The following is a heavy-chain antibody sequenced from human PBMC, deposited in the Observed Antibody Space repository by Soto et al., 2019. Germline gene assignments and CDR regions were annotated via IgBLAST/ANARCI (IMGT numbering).Heavy chain of an antibody. CDR3: AKEKWRDTAMVNLYGPLGNP. CDR2: ISYDGSNK. Sequence: PGGSLRLSCAASGFTFSSYGMHWVRQAPGKGLEWVAVISYDGSNKYYADSVKGRFTISRDNSKNTLYLQMNSLRAEDTAVYYCAKEKWRDTAMVNLYGPLGNPWGQGTLVTVSS. V-gene: IGHV3-30*18. CDR1: GFTFSSYG. J-gene: IGHJ5*02. D-gene: IGHD5-18*01.